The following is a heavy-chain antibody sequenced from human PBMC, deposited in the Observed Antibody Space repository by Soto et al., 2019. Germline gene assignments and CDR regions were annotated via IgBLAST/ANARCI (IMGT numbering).Heavy chain of an antibody. CDR1: GGSFSGYY. V-gene: IGHV4-34*01. J-gene: IGHJ3*02. CDR2: INHSGST. CDR3: ARTDNDFWSGFI. Sequence: SETLSLTCAVYGGSFSGYYWSWIRQPPGKGLEWIGEINHSGSTNYNPSLKSRVTISVDTSKNQFSLKLSSVTAADTAVYYCARTDNDFWSGFIWGQGTMVTVSS. D-gene: IGHD3-3*01.